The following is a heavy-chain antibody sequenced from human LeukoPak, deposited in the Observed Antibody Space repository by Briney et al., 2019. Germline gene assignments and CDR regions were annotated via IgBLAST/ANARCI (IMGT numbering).Heavy chain of an antibody. CDR2: ISESGYNT. CDR3: VGGWRFDF. V-gene: IGHV3-23*01. J-gene: IGHJ4*02. Sequence: GGSLRLLCAASGFSFESYAMNWVRQAPGKGLEWVSSISESGYNTHCADFVKGRFTISRDNSKNTLYLQMNTLRAEDTAVYYCVGGWRFDFWGQGTRVTVSS. CDR1: GFSFESYA. D-gene: IGHD6-19*01.